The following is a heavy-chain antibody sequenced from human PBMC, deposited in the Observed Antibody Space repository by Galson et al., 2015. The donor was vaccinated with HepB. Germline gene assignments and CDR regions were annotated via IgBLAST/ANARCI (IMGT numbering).Heavy chain of an antibody. J-gene: IGHJ4*02. CDR1: GFTFSDAW. V-gene: IGHV3-15*01. Sequence: SLRLSCAASGFTFSDAWMSWVRQAPGKGLEWVGRIKSKTDGGTTDYAAPVKGRFTISRDDSKNTLYLQMNSLKTEGTAVYYCTTDQLDGPIVVVLDFDYWGQETLVTVSS. CDR2: IKSKTDGGTT. D-gene: IGHD3-22*01. CDR3: TTDQLDGPIVVVLDFDY.